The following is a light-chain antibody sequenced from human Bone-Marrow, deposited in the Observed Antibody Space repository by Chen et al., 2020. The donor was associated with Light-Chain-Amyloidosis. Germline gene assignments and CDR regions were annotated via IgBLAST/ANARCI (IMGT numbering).Light chain of an antibody. J-gene: IGLJ2*01. CDR1: SSDVRSYNL. V-gene: IGLV2-23*02. CDR2: EVS. Sequence: QSALTQPASVSGSPGPAITISSTETSSDVRSYNLFSRYQPHPGQAPKPMIYEVSKRPSGVSKRFSGSKSVNTASLTISGLQAEDEADYYCCSYAGSSTHVVFGGGTKLTVL. CDR3: CSYAGSSTHVV.